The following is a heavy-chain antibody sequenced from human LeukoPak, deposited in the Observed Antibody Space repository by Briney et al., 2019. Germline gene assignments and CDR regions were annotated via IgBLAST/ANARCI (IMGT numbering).Heavy chain of an antibody. CDR2: IYGSGST. Sequence: SETLSLTCIVSGGSTSSYYWSWIRQPAGKGLEWIGRIYGSGSTDYNPSLKSRVTMSVDTSKNQFSLKLSSVAAADTAVYYCAREVVVITAKLPDAFDIWGQGTMVTVSS. D-gene: IGHD3-22*01. CDR3: AREVVVITAKLPDAFDI. V-gene: IGHV4-4*07. CDR1: GGSTSSYY. J-gene: IGHJ3*02.